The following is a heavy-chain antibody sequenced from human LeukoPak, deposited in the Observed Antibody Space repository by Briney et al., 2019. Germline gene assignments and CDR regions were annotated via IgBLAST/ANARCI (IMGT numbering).Heavy chain of an antibody. CDR3: ARGSVATTQPDY. J-gene: IGHJ4*02. V-gene: IGHV3-73*01. Sequence: GGSLRLSCTASGFTFSDSAMHWVRQAPGKGLEWVGRIRSKTYSYATEYVASVKGRFTISRDDSKNTAYLQMNSLKTEDTAVYYCARGSVATTQPDYWGQGTLVTVSS. CDR2: IRSKTYSYAT. CDR1: GFTFSDSA. D-gene: IGHD5-12*01.